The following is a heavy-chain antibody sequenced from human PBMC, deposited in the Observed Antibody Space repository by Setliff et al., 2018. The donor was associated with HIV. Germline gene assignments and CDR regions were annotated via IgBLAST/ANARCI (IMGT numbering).Heavy chain of an antibody. J-gene: IGHJ4*02. Sequence: GSLRLSCAASGFTFSSYGMHWVRQAPGKGLEWVAVIWYDGSNKYYADSVRGRFTISRDNPENSLYLQMNSLRLEDTAVYYCARLVSRWAGVDYWGQGTQVTVSS. V-gene: IGHV3-33*08. D-gene: IGHD4-17*01. CDR1: GFTFSSYG. CDR3: ARLVSRWAGVDY. CDR2: IWYDGSNK.